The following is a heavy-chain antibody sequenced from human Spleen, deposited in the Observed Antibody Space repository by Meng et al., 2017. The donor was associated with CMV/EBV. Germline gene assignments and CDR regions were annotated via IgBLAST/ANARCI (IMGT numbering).Heavy chain of an antibody. Sequence: SLRLSCAASGFTFSTNAMSWVRQAPGKGLEWVSAFSGSDDNTYYADSVKGRFTISRDNSKNTLYLQMNSLRAEDTAVYYCAKDWDFDYWGQGTLVTVSS. V-gene: IGHV3-23*01. CDR3: AKDWDFDY. CDR1: GFTFSTNA. CDR2: FSGSDDNT. D-gene: IGHD1-26*01. J-gene: IGHJ4*02.